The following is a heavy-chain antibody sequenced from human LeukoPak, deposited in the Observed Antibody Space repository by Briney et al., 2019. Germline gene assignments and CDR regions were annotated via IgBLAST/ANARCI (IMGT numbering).Heavy chain of an antibody. V-gene: IGHV3-53*01. CDR1: GFSFINAW. CDR3: ARAGYSNSLAY. CDR2: IYSGGST. D-gene: IGHD5-18*01. Sequence: GGSLRLSCAASGFSFINAWMSWVRQALGKGLEWVSVIYSGGSTYYADSVKRRFTISRDRSKNTVFLQMNNLRGEDTAIYYCARAGYSNSLAYWGQGTLVTVSS. J-gene: IGHJ4*02.